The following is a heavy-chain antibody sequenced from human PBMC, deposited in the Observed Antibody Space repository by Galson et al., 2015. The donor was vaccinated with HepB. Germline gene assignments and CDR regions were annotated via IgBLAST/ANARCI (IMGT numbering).Heavy chain of an antibody. CDR3: ARDPSTYDFWSGYWFGYFDY. D-gene: IGHD3-3*01. J-gene: IGHJ4*02. CDR1: GFTFSSYA. V-gene: IGHV3-30*04. CDR2: ISYDGSNK. Sequence: SLRLSCAASGFTFSSYAMHWVRQAPGKGLEWVAVISYDGSNKYYADSVKGRLTISRDNSKNTLYLQMNSLRAEDTAVYYCARDPSTYDFWSGYWFGYFDYWGQGTLVTVSS.